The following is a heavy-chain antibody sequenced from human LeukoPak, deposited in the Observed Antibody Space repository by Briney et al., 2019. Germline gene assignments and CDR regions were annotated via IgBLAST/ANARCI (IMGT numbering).Heavy chain of an antibody. CDR3: AKEPRGSSRFTYFDY. Sequence: GGSLRLSCAASGFTVSSNYMSWVRQAPGKGLEWVSVIYSGGSTYYADSVKGRFTISRDNSKNTLYLQMNSLRAEDTAVYYCAKEPRGSSRFTYFDYWGQGTLVTVSS. V-gene: IGHV3-53*01. J-gene: IGHJ4*02. D-gene: IGHD6-13*01. CDR2: IYSGGST. CDR1: GFTVSSNY.